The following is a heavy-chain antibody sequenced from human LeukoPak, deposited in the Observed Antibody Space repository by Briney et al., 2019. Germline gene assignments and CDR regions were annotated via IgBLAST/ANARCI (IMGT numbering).Heavy chain of an antibody. Sequence: GGSLRLSCAASGFTFDDYAMHWVRQAPGKGLEWVAGITWNSDNIDYAESVRGRFTISRDNAKNSLYLEMNSLRLEDTALYYCVKESEDSSGWATRYYFDYWGQGSLVTVSS. CDR3: VKESEDSSGWATRYYFDY. CDR2: ITWNSDNI. J-gene: IGHJ4*02. CDR1: GFTFDDYA. D-gene: IGHD6-19*01. V-gene: IGHV3-9*01.